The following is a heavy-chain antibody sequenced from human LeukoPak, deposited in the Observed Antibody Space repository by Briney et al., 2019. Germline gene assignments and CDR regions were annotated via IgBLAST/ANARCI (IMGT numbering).Heavy chain of an antibody. D-gene: IGHD2-2*01. V-gene: IGHV3-23*01. Sequence: PGGSLRLFCAASGLTFSNFAMSWVRQVPGKGLEWVAAVVGGGTTNYAESMEGRFTISRDNSKNTVYLQIHSLRAEDTAIFYCAKARIAEVPYFDSWGQGTLVTVSS. CDR3: AKARIAEVPYFDS. CDR2: VVGGGTT. J-gene: IGHJ4*02. CDR1: GLTFSNFA.